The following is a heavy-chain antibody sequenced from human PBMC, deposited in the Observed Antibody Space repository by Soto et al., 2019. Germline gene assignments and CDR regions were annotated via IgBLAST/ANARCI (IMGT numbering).Heavy chain of an antibody. D-gene: IGHD2-2*02. CDR1: GLTFSSYS. CDR3: ASPAIGDDAFDI. Sequence: GGSLRLSCAASGLTFSSYSMNGVRQAPGKGLEWVSSISSSSSYIYYADSVKGRFTISRDNAKNSLYLQMNSLRAEDTAVYYCASPAIGDDAFDIWGQGTMVTVSS. J-gene: IGHJ3*02. V-gene: IGHV3-21*01. CDR2: ISSSSSYI.